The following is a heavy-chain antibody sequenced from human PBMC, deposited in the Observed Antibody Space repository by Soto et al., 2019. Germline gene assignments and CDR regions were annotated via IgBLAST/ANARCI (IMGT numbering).Heavy chain of an antibody. CDR1: GFTFSSYA. CDR3: AKGDTMVRGVRYGMDV. CDR2: ISGSGGST. Sequence: HPGGSLRLSCAASGFTFSSYAMSWVRQAPGKGLEWVSAISGSGGSTYYADSVKGRFTISRDNSKNTLYLQMNSLRAEDTAVYYCAKGDTMVRGVRYGMDVWGQGTTVTVSS. J-gene: IGHJ6*02. D-gene: IGHD3-10*01. V-gene: IGHV3-23*01.